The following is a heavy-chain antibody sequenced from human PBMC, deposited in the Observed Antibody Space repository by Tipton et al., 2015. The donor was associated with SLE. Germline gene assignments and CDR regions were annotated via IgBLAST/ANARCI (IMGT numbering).Heavy chain of an antibody. V-gene: IGHV4-31*03. CDR1: GGSISSVGYY. D-gene: IGHD3-10*01. J-gene: IGHJ5*02. CDR3: AREWSGKGVFEP. CDR2: IYYSGST. Sequence: TLSLTCTVSGGSISSVGYYWSWIRQHPGKGLEWIGHIYYSGSTFHNPSVRSGVTISVDTSKNQFSLKLSSVTGADTAVYYCAREWSGKGVFEPWGQGTLVTVSS.